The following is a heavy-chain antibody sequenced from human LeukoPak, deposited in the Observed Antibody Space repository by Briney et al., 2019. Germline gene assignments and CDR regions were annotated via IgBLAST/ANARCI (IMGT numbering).Heavy chain of an antibody. Sequence: SETLSLTCTVSGGSISSGGYYWSWIRQPPGKGLEWIGYIYHSGSTYYNPSLKSRVTISVDRSKNQFSLKLSSVTAADTAVYYCARATLSSIAARWLDYWGQGTLVTVSS. V-gene: IGHV4-30-2*01. D-gene: IGHD6-6*01. CDR3: ARATLSSIAARWLDY. J-gene: IGHJ4*02. CDR1: GGSISSGGYY. CDR2: IYHSGST.